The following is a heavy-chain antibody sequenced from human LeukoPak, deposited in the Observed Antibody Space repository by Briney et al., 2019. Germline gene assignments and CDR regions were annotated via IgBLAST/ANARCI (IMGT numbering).Heavy chain of an antibody. CDR2: ISYDGSNK. D-gene: IGHD2-2*01. CDR3: AREDSVGASDT. J-gene: IGHJ3*02. CDR1: GFTFSSYA. V-gene: IGHV3-30-3*01. Sequence: SGRSLRLSCAASGFTFSSYAIHWVRQAPGKGLEWVAVISYDGSNKYYADSVKGRFTISRDNAKNSLYLQMNSLRDGDTAVYYCAREDSVGASDTWGQGTMVAVSS.